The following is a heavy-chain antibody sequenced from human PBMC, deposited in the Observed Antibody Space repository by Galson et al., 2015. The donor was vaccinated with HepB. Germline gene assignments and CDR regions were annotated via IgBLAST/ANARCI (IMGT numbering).Heavy chain of an antibody. V-gene: IGHV3-66*01. D-gene: IGHD6-13*01. CDR2: IYSGGST. J-gene: IGHJ4*02. Sequence: SLRLSCAASGFTVSSNCMSWVRQAPGKGLEWVSVIYSGGSTYYADSVKGRFTISRDNSKNTLYLQMNSLRAEDTAVYYCARGLLAAADPFDYWGQGTLVTVSS. CDR3: ARGLLAAADPFDY. CDR1: GFTVSSNC.